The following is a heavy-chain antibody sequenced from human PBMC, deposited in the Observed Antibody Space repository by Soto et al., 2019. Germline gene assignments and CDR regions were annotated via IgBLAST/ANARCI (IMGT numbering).Heavy chain of an antibody. CDR1: GFTFRSYG. CDR2: MSDDESKK. V-gene: IGHV3-30-3*01. D-gene: IGHD6-13*01. CDR3: ARTAGGRVRGALDI. J-gene: IGHJ3*02. Sequence: QEQLVESGGGVVQPGRSLRLSCVASGFTFRSYGMHWVRQAPGKGLEWVAVMSDDESKKYYADSVKGRFTISRDNSKNTLFLQMDTLISEATAVYYCARTAGGRVRGALDIWGQGTMVTVSS.